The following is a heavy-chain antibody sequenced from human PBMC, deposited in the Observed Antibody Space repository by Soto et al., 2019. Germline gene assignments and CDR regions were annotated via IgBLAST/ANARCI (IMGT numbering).Heavy chain of an antibody. CDR3: ATSHLLLGAFDI. V-gene: IGHV1-24*01. CDR2: FDPEDGET. CDR1: GNTLTELS. D-gene: IGHD2-2*01. J-gene: IGHJ3*02. Sequence: GAPAKVSCKISGNTLTELSLHSVGQAPGKGLEWMGGFDPEDGETLYAQKFQGRVTMTEDTSTDTAYMELSSLRSEDTAVYYCATSHLLLGAFDIWGQGTVVTVSS.